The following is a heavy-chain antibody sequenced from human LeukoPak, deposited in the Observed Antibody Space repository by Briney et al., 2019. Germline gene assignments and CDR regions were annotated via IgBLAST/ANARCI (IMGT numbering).Heavy chain of an antibody. D-gene: IGHD5-18*01. J-gene: IGHJ3*02. CDR1: GYTFSDYY. Sequence: ASVKVSCKASGYTFSDYYMHWVRQAPGQGLEWMGWISAYNGNTNYAQKLQGRVTMTTDTSTSTAYMELRSLRSDDTAVYYCARDRFSGIQLWLRYAFDIWGQGTMVTVSS. CDR3: ARDRFSGIQLWLRYAFDI. CDR2: ISAYNGNT. V-gene: IGHV1-18*04.